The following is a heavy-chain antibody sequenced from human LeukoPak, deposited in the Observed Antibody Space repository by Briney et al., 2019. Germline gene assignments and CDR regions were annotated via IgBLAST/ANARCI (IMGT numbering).Heavy chain of an antibody. Sequence: SETLSLTCSVSGDSISGYYWSWIRQPPGKGLEWIGYIYYSGGTNYNPSLKSRVTISVDTSKNQFSLKLSSVTAADTALYYCAKHYMGSSYNHGLDCWGQGTLVTVSS. CDR1: GDSISGYY. CDR3: AKHYMGSSYNHGLDC. CDR2: IYYSGGT. D-gene: IGHD3-10*01. J-gene: IGHJ4*02. V-gene: IGHV4-59*08.